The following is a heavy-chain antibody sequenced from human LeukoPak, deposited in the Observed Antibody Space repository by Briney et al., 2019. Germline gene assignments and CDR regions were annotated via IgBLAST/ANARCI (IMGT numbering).Heavy chain of an antibody. V-gene: IGHV3-20*04. D-gene: IGHD2-15*01. Sequence: GGSLRLSCAASGFTFDDYGMSWVRQAPGKGLEWVSGINWNGGSTGYADSVKGRFTISRDNAKNSLYLQMNSLRAEDTALYYCARDLTATLDHWTYYYYMDVWGKGTTVTVSS. CDR2: INWNGGST. CDR3: ARDLTATLDHWTYYYYMDV. CDR1: GFTFDDYG. J-gene: IGHJ6*03.